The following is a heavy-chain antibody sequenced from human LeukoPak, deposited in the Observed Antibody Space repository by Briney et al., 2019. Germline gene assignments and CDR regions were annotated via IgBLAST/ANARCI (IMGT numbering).Heavy chain of an antibody. CDR1: GGSISSGDYY. CDR2: IYYSGST. J-gene: IGHJ4*02. V-gene: IGHV4-30-4*01. Sequence: PSETLSLTCTVSGGSISSGDYYWSWLRQPPGKGLEWIGYIYYSGSTYDNPSLKSRVVISIDRSKNQFSLNLSSVTAADTAVYYCARGPPTPCCSSTSCYSDYWGQGTLVTVSS. CDR3: ARGPPTPCCSSTSCYSDY. D-gene: IGHD2-2*02.